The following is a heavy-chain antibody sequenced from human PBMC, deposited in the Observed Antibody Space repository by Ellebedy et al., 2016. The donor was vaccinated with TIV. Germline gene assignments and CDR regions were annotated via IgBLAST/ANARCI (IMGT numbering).Heavy chain of an antibody. J-gene: IGHJ4*02. CDR2: INPSGGRT. CDR3: ARDLFGGVTADY. CDR1: GYTFTSYY. D-gene: IGHD3-16*01. Sequence: ASVKVSXXASGYTFTSYYMHWVRQAPGQGLEWMGIINPSGGRTSYAQKFQGGVTMTRDTSTSTVYMELSSLRSEDTAVYYCARDLFGGVTADYWGQGTLVTVSS. V-gene: IGHV1-46*01.